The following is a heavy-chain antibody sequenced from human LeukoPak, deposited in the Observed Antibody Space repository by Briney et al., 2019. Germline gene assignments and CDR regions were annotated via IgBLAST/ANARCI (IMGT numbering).Heavy chain of an antibody. CDR2: ISSSSSYI. J-gene: IGHJ4*02. CDR1: GFTFSSYS. D-gene: IGHD5-18*01. CDR3: ARDHADTATHY. V-gene: IGHV3-21*01. Sequence: GGSLRLSCAASGFTFSSYSMNWVRQAPGKGLEWVPSISSSSSYIYYADSVKGRFTISRDNAKNSLYLQMNSLRAEDTAVYYCARDHADTATHYWGQGTLVTVSS.